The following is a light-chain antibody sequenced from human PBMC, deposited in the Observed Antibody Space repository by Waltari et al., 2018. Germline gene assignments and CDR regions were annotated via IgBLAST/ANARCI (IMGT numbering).Light chain of an antibody. CDR3: QSYDNNNRV. CDR2: DDN. J-gene: IGLJ3*02. CDR1: SGSIATNF. Sequence: NFMLTQPHSVSDSPGKTVTISCTRSSGSIATNFVQWYQQRPDSSPTTVIYDDNQRPSALPDRFPGSIDSSSNSASLTISGLKTEDEADYYCQSYDNNNRVFGGGTKLTVL. V-gene: IGLV6-57*01.